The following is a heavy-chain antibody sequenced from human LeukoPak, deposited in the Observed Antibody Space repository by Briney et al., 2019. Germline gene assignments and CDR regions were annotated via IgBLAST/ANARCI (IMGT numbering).Heavy chain of an antibody. CDR3: ARGREYYYMDV. CDR1: GYTFNTYG. D-gene: IGHD1-26*01. J-gene: IGHJ6*03. CDR2: IRTDDGDT. Sequence: ASVKVSCKASGYTFNTYGITWVRQAPGQGLEWMGWIRTDDGDTHYAEKLQGRVTMTTDTSTSTAYMELRSLRSDDTAVYYCARGREYYYMDVWGKGTTVTVSS. V-gene: IGHV1-18*01.